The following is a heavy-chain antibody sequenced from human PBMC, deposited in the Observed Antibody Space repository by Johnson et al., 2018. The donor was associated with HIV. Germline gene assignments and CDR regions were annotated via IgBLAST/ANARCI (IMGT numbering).Heavy chain of an antibody. CDR3: AKTYYDCWSGYFGAFDI. D-gene: IGHD3-3*01. V-gene: IGHV3-20*04. CDR2: INWNGGST. Sequence: VQLVESGGGLVQPGRSLRLSCAASGFTFDDYGMSWVRQAPGKGLEWVSGINWNGGSTGHADSVKGRFTISRDNSKNTLYLQMNSLRAEDTALYYCAKTYYDCWSGYFGAFDIWGQGTMVTVSS. CDR1: GFTFDDYG. J-gene: IGHJ3*02.